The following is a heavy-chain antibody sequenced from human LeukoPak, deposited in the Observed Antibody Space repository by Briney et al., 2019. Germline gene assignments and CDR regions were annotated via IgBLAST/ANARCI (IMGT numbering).Heavy chain of an antibody. V-gene: IGHV4-30-2*01. Sequence: PSQTLSLTCAVSGGSISSGGYSWSWIRQPPGKGLEWIGYIYHSGSTYYNPSLKSRVTISVDTSKNQFSLKLSSVTAADTAVYYCARSFVVDYYDSSGYSPMYYFDYWGQGTLVTVSS. D-gene: IGHD3-22*01. J-gene: IGHJ4*02. CDR1: GGSISSGGYS. CDR3: ARSFVVDYYDSSGYSPMYYFDY. CDR2: IYHSGST.